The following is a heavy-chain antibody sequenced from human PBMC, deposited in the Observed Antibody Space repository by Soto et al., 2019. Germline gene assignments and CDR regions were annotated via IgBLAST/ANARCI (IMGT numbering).Heavy chain of an antibody. CDR3: ARSRVTYYYDRSAFDI. J-gene: IGHJ3*02. V-gene: IGHV1-69*01. Sequence: QVQLVQSGAEEKKPGSSVKVSCKASGGTFSSYAISWVRQAPGQGLEWMGGIIPIFGTANYAQKFQGRVTITADESTSTAYMELSSLRSEDTAVYYCARSRVTYYYDRSAFDIWGQGTMVTVSS. D-gene: IGHD3-22*01. CDR2: IIPIFGTA. CDR1: GGTFSSYA.